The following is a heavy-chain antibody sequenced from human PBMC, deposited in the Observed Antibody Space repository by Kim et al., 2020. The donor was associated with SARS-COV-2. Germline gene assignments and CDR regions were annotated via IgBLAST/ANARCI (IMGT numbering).Heavy chain of an antibody. Sequence: GGSLRLSCAASGFMFSNYEMNWVRQAPGKGLEWVSYISNSGSTIYHADSVKGRFTISRDNAKDSLYLQMNSLRAEDTAVYYSGGSGSHRVRYMDVWGKGTTVTVSS. CDR3: GGSGSHRVRYMDV. CDR2: ISNSGSTI. J-gene: IGHJ6*03. D-gene: IGHD3-10*01. CDR1: GFMFSNYE. V-gene: IGHV3-48*03.